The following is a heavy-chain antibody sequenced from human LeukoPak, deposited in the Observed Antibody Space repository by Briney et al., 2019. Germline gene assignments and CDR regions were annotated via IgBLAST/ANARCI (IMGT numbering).Heavy chain of an antibody. CDR2: IYYSGSS. CDR1: GGFISTFH. CDR3: ARGHTIGAAARWCDP. Sequence: SETLSLTCTVSGGFISTFHWSWIRQPPGKGLEWIGSIYYSGSSNYNPSLKSRVTMSLDTSKMEFSLTLTSVIAADTAIYYCARGHTIGAAARWCDPWAQGTLVTVSS. V-gene: IGHV4-59*12. J-gene: IGHJ5*02. D-gene: IGHD6-13*01.